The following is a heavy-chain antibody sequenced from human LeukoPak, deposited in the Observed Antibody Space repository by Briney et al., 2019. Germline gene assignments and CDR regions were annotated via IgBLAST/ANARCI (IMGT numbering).Heavy chain of an antibody. D-gene: IGHD2-21*02. J-gene: IGHJ6*02. CDR3: AKGVGYCGGDCTPDYYYYGMDV. V-gene: IGHV3-23*01. CDR2: ISGSGGST. CDR1: GFTFSSYA. Sequence: GGSLRLSCAASGFTFSSYAMSWVRQAPGKGLEWVSAISGSGGSTYYADSVKGRFTISRDNSKNTLYLQMNSLRAEDTAVYYCAKGVGYCGGDCTPDYYYYGMDVWGQGTTVTVSS.